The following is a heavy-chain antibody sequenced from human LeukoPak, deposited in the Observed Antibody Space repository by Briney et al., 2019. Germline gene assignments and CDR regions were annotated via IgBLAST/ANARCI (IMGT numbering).Heavy chain of an antibody. Sequence: PSETLSLTCTVSGGSISSYYWSWLRPPPGKGLEGIGYIYYGGSTNYNPSLKGRVTISVDTSKNQFSLKLSSVTAADTAVYYCARERIQLERRPIDVWGKGTTVTVSS. CDR3: ARERIQLERRPIDV. CDR2: IYYGGST. D-gene: IGHD1-1*01. V-gene: IGHV4-59*01. CDR1: GGSISSYY. J-gene: IGHJ6*03.